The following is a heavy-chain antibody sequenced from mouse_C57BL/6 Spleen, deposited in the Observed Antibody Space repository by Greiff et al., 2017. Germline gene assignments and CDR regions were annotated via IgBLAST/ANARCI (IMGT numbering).Heavy chain of an antibody. D-gene: IGHD2-12*01. CDR1: GYTFTSYW. J-gene: IGHJ3*01. V-gene: IGHV1-64*01. CDR3: APLRPLTGTWFAY. CDR2: IHPNSGST. Sequence: QVQLQQPGAELVKPGASVKLSCKASGYTFTSYWMHWVKQRPGQGLEWIGMIHPNSGSTNYNEKFKSKATLTVDKSSSTAYMQLSSLTSEDSAVYYCAPLRPLTGTWFAYWGQGTLVTVSA.